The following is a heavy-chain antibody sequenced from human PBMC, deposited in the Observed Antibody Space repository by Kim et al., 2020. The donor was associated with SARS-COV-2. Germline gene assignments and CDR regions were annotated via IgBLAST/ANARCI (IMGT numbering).Heavy chain of an antibody. J-gene: IGHJ6*02. D-gene: IGHD6-19*01. CDR3: ARSHQWLDYGMDV. Sequence: SQKFQGRVTITRDTSASTAYMELSSLRSEDTAVYYCARSHQWLDYGMDVWGQGTTVTVSS. V-gene: IGHV1-3*01.